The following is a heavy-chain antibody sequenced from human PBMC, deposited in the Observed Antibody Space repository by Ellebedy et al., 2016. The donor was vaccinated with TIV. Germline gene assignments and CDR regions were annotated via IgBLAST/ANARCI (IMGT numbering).Heavy chain of an antibody. V-gene: IGHV3-48*04. Sequence: GESLKISCAASGFTFSSYSMNWVRQAPGKGLEWVSYISSSSSTIYYADSVKGRFTISRDNAKNSLYLQMNSLRAEDTAVYYCARDVAAIDYWGQGTLVTVSS. CDR1: GFTFSSYS. D-gene: IGHD6-13*01. J-gene: IGHJ4*02. CDR3: ARDVAAIDY. CDR2: ISSSSSTI.